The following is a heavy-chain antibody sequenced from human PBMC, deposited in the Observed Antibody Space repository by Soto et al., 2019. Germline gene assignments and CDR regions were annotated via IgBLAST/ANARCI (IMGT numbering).Heavy chain of an antibody. CDR3: ARGSIVVVVAAISAFDI. J-gene: IGHJ3*02. Sequence: ASVKGSCKASGYTFTIYDINWVRQATGQGLEWMGWMNPNSGNTGYAQKFQGRVTMTRNTSISTAYMELSSLRSEDTAVYYCARGSIVVVVAAISAFDIWGQGTMVTVSS. V-gene: IGHV1-8*01. CDR1: GYTFTIYD. D-gene: IGHD2-15*01. CDR2: MNPNSGNT.